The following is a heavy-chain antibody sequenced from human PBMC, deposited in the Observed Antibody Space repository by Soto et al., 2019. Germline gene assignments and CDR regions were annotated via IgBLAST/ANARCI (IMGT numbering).Heavy chain of an antibody. D-gene: IGHD2-8*02. J-gene: IGHJ4*02. V-gene: IGHV4-4*07. CDR1: GASITGSSY. CDR2: FSLSGTT. CDR3: ARGMTPPGAPAWYYFDS. Sequence: SETLSLTCTVSGASITGSSYWSWIRQPAGKGLEWIGRFSLSGTTNYNPSLRSRVTMSAGVSKNQFSLRLTSVTAADTALYYCARGMTPPGAPAWYYFDSWGQGTLVTVSS.